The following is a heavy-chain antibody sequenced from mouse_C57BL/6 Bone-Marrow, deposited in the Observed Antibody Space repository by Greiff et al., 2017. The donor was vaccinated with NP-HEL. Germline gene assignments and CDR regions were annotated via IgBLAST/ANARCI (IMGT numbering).Heavy chain of an antibody. Sequence: VQLQQSGAELVRPGASVKLSCTASGFNIKDDYMHWVKQRPEQGLEWIGWIDPENGDTEYASKFQGKATITADTSSNPAYLQLSSLTSEDTAVYYCTYYGNYGVDYWGQGTTLTVSS. CDR2: IDPENGDT. V-gene: IGHV14-4*01. CDR1: GFNIKDDY. D-gene: IGHD2-1*01. J-gene: IGHJ2*01. CDR3: TYYGNYGVDY.